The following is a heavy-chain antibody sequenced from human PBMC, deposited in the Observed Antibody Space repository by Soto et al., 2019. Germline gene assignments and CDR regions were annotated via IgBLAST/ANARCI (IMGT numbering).Heavy chain of an antibody. J-gene: IGHJ6*03. D-gene: IGHD2-2*01. CDR1: GFTFSSYG. CDR3: AKEKPAIYYYYYMDV. CDR2: IWYDGSNK. V-gene: IGHV3-30*02. Sequence: GGSLRLSCAASGFTFSSYGMHWVRQAPGKGLEWVAVIWYDGSNKYYADSVKGRFTISRDNSKNTLYLQMNSLRAEDTAVYYCAKEKPAIYYYYYMDVWGKGTTVTVSS.